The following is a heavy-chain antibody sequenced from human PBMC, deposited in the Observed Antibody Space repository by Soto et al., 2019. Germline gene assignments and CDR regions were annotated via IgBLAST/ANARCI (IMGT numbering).Heavy chain of an antibody. D-gene: IGHD5-12*01. CDR1: GDSISSSNYY. V-gene: IGHV4-39*01. J-gene: IGHJ5*02. CDR2: IYYSGRT. Sequence: PSETLSLTCTVSGDSISSSNYYWGWIRQPPGKGLEWIGSIYYSGRTYYNPSLKSRVTISVDTSKNQFSLKLSSVTAADTAVYYCARIPSGYDPNWFDPWGQGTLVTVSS. CDR3: ARIPSGYDPNWFDP.